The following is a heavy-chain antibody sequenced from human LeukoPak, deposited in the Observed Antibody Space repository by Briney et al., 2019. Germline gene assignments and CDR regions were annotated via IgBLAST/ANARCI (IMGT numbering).Heavy chain of an antibody. J-gene: IGHJ5*02. CDR2: ISYDGSNK. D-gene: IGHD2-2*01. V-gene: IGHV3-30*04. CDR1: GFTFSNYA. CDR3: ARYGTTSWTP. Sequence: GRSLRLSCAASGFTFSNYALHWVRQAPGKGLEWVAVISYDGSNKFYADSVRGRFTISRDNSKNTLFLQMNSLRPEDTAVYYCARYGTTSWTPWGQGTLVTVSS.